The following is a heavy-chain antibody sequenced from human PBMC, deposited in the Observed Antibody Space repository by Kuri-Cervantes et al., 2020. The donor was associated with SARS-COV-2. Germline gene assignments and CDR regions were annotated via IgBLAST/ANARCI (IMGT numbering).Heavy chain of an antibody. CDR2: IYYSGST. D-gene: IGHD2/OR15-2a*01. CDR1: GGSISSYY. J-gene: IGHJ6*02. CDR3: ARGILGDDSIHYGMDV. Sequence: ESLKISCTVSGGSISSYYWSWIRQPPGKGLEWIRYIYYSGSTNYNPSLESRVTMSIDTAKNQVSLRLTSVTAADTAVYYCARGILGDDSIHYGMDVWGQGTSVTVSS. V-gene: IGHV4-59*12.